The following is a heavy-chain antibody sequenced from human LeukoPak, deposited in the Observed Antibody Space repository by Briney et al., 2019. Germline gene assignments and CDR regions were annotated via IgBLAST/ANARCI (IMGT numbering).Heavy chain of an antibody. CDR1: GFTFRNYG. CDR2: ISYDGTNK. CDR3: AKNGDHGSGSYYPPFDY. Sequence: GGSLRLSCAASGFTFRNYGMHWVRQAPGKGLEWVAVISYDGTNKNYAASVKGLFTISRDNSKNTLYLQMNSLRAEDTAVYYCAKNGDHGSGSYYPPFDYWGQGTLVTVSS. V-gene: IGHV3-30*18. D-gene: IGHD3-10*01. J-gene: IGHJ4*02.